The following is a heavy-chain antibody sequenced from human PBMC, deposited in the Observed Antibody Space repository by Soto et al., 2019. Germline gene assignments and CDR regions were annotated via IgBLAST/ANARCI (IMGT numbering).Heavy chain of an antibody. CDR2: IVVGSGNT. D-gene: IGHD4-17*01. CDR3: ASGDYGDFAFY. Sequence: QMQLMQSGPVVKRPGTLVKVACKTSGYTFTTAIVQWVRQAPGRRLEWIGRIVVGSGNTNYAQRLEERVTITRDMSTSTAYMELSSLTSDDTALYYCASGDYGDFAFYWGQGTLVTVSS. CDR1: GYTFTTAI. J-gene: IGHJ4*02. V-gene: IGHV1-58*01.